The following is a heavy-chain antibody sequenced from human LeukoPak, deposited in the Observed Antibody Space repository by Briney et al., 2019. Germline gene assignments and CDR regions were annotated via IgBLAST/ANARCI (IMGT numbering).Heavy chain of an antibody. Sequence: SETLSLTCAVSGYSISSNNWWAWVRQPPGKGLEWIGYIYYNGNTYYNPYNPSLTSRVTMSVDTSKNQFSLKLDSVTEIDTAMYYCARDQAVAANRGASDVWGQGTMVTVSS. CDR2: IYYNGNT. J-gene: IGHJ3*01. CDR3: ARDQAVAANRGASDV. CDR1: GYSISSNNW. D-gene: IGHD6-19*01. V-gene: IGHV4-28*03.